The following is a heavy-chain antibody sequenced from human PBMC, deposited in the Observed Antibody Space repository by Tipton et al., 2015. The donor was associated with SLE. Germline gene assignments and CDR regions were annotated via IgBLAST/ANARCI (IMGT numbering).Heavy chain of an antibody. D-gene: IGHD2-8*02. CDR1: GGSFSGYC. CDR3: ARGLSSLVGFYYYYYMDV. Sequence: TLSLTCAVYGGSFSGYCWSWIRQPPGKGLEWIGEINHSGSTTYNPSLKSRVTISIDTSKNQFSLKLSSVTAADTAVYYCARGLSSLVGFYYYYYMDVWGKGTTVTVSS. V-gene: IGHV4-34*01. CDR2: INHSGST. J-gene: IGHJ6*03.